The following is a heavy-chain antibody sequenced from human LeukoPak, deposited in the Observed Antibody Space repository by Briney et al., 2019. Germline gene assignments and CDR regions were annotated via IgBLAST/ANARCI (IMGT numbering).Heavy chain of an antibody. CDR3: AKPISSGWLLRFDY. CDR2: ISGSGGST. D-gene: IGHD6-19*01. J-gene: IGHJ4*02. CDR1: GFTFSSYC. Sequence: GGSLRPSCAASGFTFSSYCMSWVRPAPGKGLEWVSAISGSGGSTYYAESVKGRFTISRDNSKNTLYLQMNSLRAEDTAVYYCAKPISSGWLLRFDYWGQGTLVTVSS. V-gene: IGHV3-23*01.